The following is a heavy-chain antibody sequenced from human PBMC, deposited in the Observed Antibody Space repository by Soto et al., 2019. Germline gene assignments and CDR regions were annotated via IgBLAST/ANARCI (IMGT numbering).Heavy chain of an antibody. CDR2: ISVSGGST. V-gene: IGHV3-23*01. D-gene: IGHD6-19*01. CDR3: AKCSGRSIGMAGTEDY. J-gene: IGHJ4*02. CDR1: GFTFSSYA. Sequence: EVQLLESGGGLIQPGGSLRLACAASGFTFSSYAMNWVRQAPGKGLEWVSVISVSGGSTYYADSVKGRFTISIDNYKNTLYLQMNSMRAEDTAVYYCAKCSGRSIGMAGTEDYWGQGTLVTVSS.